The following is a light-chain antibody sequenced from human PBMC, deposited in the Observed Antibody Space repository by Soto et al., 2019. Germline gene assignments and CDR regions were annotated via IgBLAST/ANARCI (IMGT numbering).Light chain of an antibody. CDR3: YQFGRAPLT. Sequence: EIVLTQSPGILSLSPGERATLSCRASQSVSSNYLVWFQQKPGQAPRLVIYDASTRATGIPDRFSGSGSGTAFTLTISGLEPEDFAVYYCYQFGRAPLTFGGGTKAESK. CDR1: QSVSSNY. J-gene: IGKJ4*01. CDR2: DAS. V-gene: IGKV3-20*01.